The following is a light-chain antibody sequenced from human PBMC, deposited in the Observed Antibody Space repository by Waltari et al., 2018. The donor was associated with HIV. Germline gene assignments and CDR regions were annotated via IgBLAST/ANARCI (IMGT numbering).Light chain of an antibody. J-gene: IGLJ2*01. CDR3: SSYTGSDNLV. Sequence: QSALTQPPSASGSPGQSVTISCTGTSSDVGGYNYVSWYQQHPGKAPKLMIYEVSKRPSGVPDRFSGSGPGNTASLTVSGLQAEDEADYYCSSYTGSDNLVFGGGTKLTVL. CDR1: SSDVGGYNY. V-gene: IGLV2-8*01. CDR2: EVS.